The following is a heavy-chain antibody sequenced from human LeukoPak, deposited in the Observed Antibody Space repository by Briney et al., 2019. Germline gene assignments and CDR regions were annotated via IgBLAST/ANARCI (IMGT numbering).Heavy chain of an antibody. CDR3: ARDTYRFDDY. CDR2: IKEDGSDR. Sequence: GGSLRLSCAASGFTFSNYWMSWVRQAPGKGLEWVAAIKEDGSDRYYLDSEEGRFTISRDNAKNSLYLQMNSLRAEDTAIYFCARDTYRFDDYWGQGTLVTVSS. J-gene: IGHJ4*02. V-gene: IGHV3-7*01. CDR1: GFTFSNYW. D-gene: IGHD3-16*01.